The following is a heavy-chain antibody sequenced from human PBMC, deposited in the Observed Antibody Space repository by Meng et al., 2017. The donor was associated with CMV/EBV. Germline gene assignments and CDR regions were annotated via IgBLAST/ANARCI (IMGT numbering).Heavy chain of an antibody. D-gene: IGHD2-2*01. CDR3: ARVRYCDSSACYQWYDF. V-gene: IGHV4-38-2*02. Sequence: SETLSLTCTVSGYSISSGYYWGWIRQPPGKELEWIGSIHHSGNTYYNPSLKSRVTISIDASKNQFSLKLSSVTAADTAVYYCARVRYCDSSACYQWYDFWGQGTLVTSPQ. CDR2: IHHSGNT. J-gene: IGHJ4*02. CDR1: GYSISSGYY.